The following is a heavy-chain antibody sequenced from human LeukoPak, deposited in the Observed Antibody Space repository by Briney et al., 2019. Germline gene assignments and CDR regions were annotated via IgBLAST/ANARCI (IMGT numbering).Heavy chain of an antibody. CDR2: ISGSGGST. D-gene: IGHD1-26*01. CDR1: GFIFSNFR. J-gene: IGHJ4*02. Sequence: GGSLRLSCVASGFIFSNFRMDWVRQAPGKGLEWVSAISGSGGSTYYADSVKGRFTISRDNSKNTLYLQMNSLRAEDTAVYYCAKSEPYSGSYSTWGQGTLVTVSS. V-gene: IGHV3-23*01. CDR3: AKSEPYSGSYST.